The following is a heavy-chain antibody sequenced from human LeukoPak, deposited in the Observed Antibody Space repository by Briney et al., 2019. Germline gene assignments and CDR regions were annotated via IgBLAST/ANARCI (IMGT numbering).Heavy chain of an antibody. CDR3: ARDPGSGYYSTFDY. Sequence: GALRLSCAASGFTFSSYWMSWVRQAPGKGLEWVANIKQDGSEKYYVDSVKGRFTISRDNAKNSLYLQMNSLRAEDTAVYYCARDPGSGYYSTFDYWGQGTLVTVSS. J-gene: IGHJ4*02. CDR1: GFTFSSYW. D-gene: IGHD3-22*01. V-gene: IGHV3-7*01. CDR2: IKQDGSEK.